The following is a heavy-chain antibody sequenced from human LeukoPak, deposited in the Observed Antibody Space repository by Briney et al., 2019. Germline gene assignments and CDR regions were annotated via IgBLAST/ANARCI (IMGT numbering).Heavy chain of an antibody. CDR1: GGTFSSYA. D-gene: IGHD3-22*01. J-gene: IGHJ4*02. CDR3: AREPEGSGYIPFDY. CDR2: IIPIFGIA. Sequence: SVKVSCKASGGTFSSYAISWVRQAPGQGLEWMGRIIPIFGIANYAQKFQGRVTITADKSTSTAYMELSSLRSEDTAVYYCAREPEGSGYIPFDYWGQGTLVTVSS. V-gene: IGHV1-69*04.